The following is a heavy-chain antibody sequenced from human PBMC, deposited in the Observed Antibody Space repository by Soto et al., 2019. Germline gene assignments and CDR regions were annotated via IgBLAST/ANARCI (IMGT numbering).Heavy chain of an antibody. CDR2: IDYSGTA. CDR3: ARTTGSHLDF. D-gene: IGHD4-4*01. V-gene: IGHV4-39*01. CDR1: YGSISVSNVF. J-gene: IGHJ4*02. Sequence: ETLSLTCTVSYGSISVSNVFWGWVRQPPGKGLEWIGNIDYSGTAYFNPSLGTRVTFPVDTSKNQFSLTLYSVTAADTAVYYCARTTGSHLDFWGQGILVTVS.